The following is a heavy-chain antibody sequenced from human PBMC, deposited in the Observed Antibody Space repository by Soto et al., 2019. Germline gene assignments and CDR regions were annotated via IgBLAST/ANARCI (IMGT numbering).Heavy chain of an antibody. V-gene: IGHV3-30-3*01. CDR2: ISYDGTNK. CDR1: GFSFSISP. CDR3: ARDPKTSGGQHWAFNYFDS. J-gene: IGHJ4*02. Sequence: GGSLRLSCAASGFSFSISPMHWVRQAPGKGPEWVALISYDGTNKFYADSVKGRFIISRDNSKSTLYLQVDSLRPEDAAVYYCARDPKTSGGQHWAFNYFDSWGQGTPVTVSS. D-gene: IGHD7-27*01.